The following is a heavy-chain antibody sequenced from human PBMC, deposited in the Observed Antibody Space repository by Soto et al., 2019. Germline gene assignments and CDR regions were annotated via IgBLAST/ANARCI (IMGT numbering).Heavy chain of an antibody. Sequence: DVHLVKSGGEMVQPGESLRLSCVVSGFTFTTYWMHWVRQVPGQSPFWVSRISGDGVVTTYADSVRGRFTISRDNAKNTLYLQMDNLRAADTAIYYCTRGPRADSAGTAAHWGQGTPVTVSS. CDR1: GFTFTTYW. CDR2: ISGDGVVT. J-gene: IGHJ4*02. D-gene: IGHD6-13*01. CDR3: TRGPRADSAGTAAH. V-gene: IGHV3-74*01.